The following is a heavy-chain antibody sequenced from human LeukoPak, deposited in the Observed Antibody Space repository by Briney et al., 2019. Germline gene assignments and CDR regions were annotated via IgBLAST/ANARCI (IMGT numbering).Heavy chain of an antibody. J-gene: IGHJ4*02. CDR2: MNPKSGSA. Sequence: ASVKVSCKASGYTFTRFDINWVRQATGQGLEWMGWMNPKSGSAGYAQNLQGRVTMTTDTSTSTVYMELRSLKSDDTAVYYCARGPIAAAGDSWGQGTLVTVSS. CDR1: GYTFTRFD. CDR3: ARGPIAAAGDS. V-gene: IGHV1-8*01. D-gene: IGHD6-13*01.